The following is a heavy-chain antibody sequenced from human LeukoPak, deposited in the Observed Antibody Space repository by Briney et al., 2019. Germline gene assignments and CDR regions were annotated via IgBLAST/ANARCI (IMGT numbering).Heavy chain of an antibody. CDR3: ARPIYDTRNALDV. J-gene: IGHJ6*02. CDR1: GFTLNSYW. D-gene: IGHD3-22*01. Sequence: TGGSLRLSCAASGFTLNSYWMHWARQVPGKGLVWVSRINSDGSATNYADSVRGRFTISRDNAENTLYLQMDSLTTEDTAVYYCARPIYDTRNALDVWGQGTTVAVSS. V-gene: IGHV3-74*01. CDR2: INSDGSAT.